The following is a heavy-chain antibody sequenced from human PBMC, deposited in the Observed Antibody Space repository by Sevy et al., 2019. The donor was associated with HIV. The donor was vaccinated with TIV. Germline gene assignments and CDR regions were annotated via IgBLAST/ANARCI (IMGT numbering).Heavy chain of an antibody. Sequence: SETLSLTCIVSGDSISTYYWSWIRQSAGRGLEWIGRIQTSGHTNYNPSLKSRVTMSVDTSKNQFSLKLSSVTAADTAVYYCARGLGGGGSGSYFDPWGQGTLVTVSS. CDR1: GDSISTYY. CDR2: IQTSGHT. CDR3: ARGLGGGGSGSYFDP. V-gene: IGHV4-4*07. J-gene: IGHJ5*02. D-gene: IGHD3-10*01.